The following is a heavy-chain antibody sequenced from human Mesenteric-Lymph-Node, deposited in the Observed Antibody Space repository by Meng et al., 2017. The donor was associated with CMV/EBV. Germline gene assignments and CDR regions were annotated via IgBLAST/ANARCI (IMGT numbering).Heavy chain of an antibody. Sequence: ASVKVSCKASGCTFTSYGISWVRQAPGQGLEWMGWINPNSGGTNYAQKFQGRVTMTRDTSISTAYMELSRLRSDDTAVYYCAREMSSIAARGNWFDPWGQGTLVTVSS. CDR3: AREMSSIAARGNWFDP. D-gene: IGHD6-6*01. V-gene: IGHV1-2*02. CDR2: INPNSGGT. CDR1: GCTFTSYG. J-gene: IGHJ5*02.